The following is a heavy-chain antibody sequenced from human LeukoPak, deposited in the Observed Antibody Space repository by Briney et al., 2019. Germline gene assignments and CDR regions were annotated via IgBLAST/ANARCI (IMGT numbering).Heavy chain of an antibody. D-gene: IGHD1-26*01. V-gene: IGHV4-4*07. CDR1: GGSIRSYF. Sequence: PSETLSLTCTVSGGSIRSYFWGWVRQPAGKGLEWIGRTYTTGATFYNPSLKTRLTMSIDTSKNQFSLRLTSVVAADTAVYYCARQGYTASYYFLDYWSQGTLVTVSS. CDR3: ARQGYTASYYFLDY. J-gene: IGHJ4*02. CDR2: TYTTGAT.